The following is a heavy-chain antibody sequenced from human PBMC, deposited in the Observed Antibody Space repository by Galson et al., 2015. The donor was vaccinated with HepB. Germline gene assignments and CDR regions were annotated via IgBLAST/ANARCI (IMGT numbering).Heavy chain of an antibody. Sequence: SVKVSCKASGYTLTEFSMHWVRQAPGKGLEWMGGFNPEDGDTIYAQKFQGRVTMTRDTSTDTAYMELSRLRSEDAAVYYCATEVRSGQSDFDIWGKGTMVTVSS. J-gene: IGHJ3*02. V-gene: IGHV1-24*01. D-gene: IGHD2-15*01. CDR2: FNPEDGDT. CDR1: GYTLTEFS. CDR3: ATEVRSGQSDFDI.